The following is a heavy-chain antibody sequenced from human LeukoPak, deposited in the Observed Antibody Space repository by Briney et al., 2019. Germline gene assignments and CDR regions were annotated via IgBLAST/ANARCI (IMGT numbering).Heavy chain of an antibody. Sequence: ASVKVSCKASGYTFTGYYMHWVRQAPGQGLEWMGWINPNSGGTNYAQKFQGRVIMTRDTPISTAYMELSRLRSDDTAVYYCARVVTGTTFDYWGQGTLVTVSS. CDR1: GYTFTGYY. CDR3: ARVVTGTTFDY. CDR2: INPNSGGT. J-gene: IGHJ4*02. V-gene: IGHV1-2*02. D-gene: IGHD1-7*01.